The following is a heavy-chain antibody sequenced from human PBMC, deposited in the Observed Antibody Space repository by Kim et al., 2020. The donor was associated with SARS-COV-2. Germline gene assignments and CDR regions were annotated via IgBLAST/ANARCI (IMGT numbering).Heavy chain of an antibody. CDR3: AKDRYSSGWYSSDAFDI. J-gene: IGHJ3*02. CDR1: GFTFSSYA. D-gene: IGHD6-19*01. V-gene: IGHV3-23*01. CDR2: ISGSGGST. Sequence: GGSLRLSCAASGFTFSSYAMSWVRQAPGKGLEWVSAISGSGGSTYYADSVKGRFTISRDNSKNTLYLQMNSLRAEDTAVYYCAKDRYSSGWYSSDAFDIWGQGTMVTVSS.